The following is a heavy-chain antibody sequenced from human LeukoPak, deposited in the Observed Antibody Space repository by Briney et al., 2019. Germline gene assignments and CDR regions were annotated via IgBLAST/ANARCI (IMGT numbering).Heavy chain of an antibody. D-gene: IGHD6-13*01. CDR1: GYTFTGYY. Sequence: ASVKVSCKASGYTFTGYYMHWVRRAPGQGLEWMGWISTYNGNTNYAHKLQGRVTMTTDTSTSTAYMELRSLRSDDTAVYYCARGGIAARQYNWFDPWGQGTLVTVSS. J-gene: IGHJ5*02. CDR3: ARGGIAARQYNWFDP. V-gene: IGHV1-18*04. CDR2: ISTYNGNT.